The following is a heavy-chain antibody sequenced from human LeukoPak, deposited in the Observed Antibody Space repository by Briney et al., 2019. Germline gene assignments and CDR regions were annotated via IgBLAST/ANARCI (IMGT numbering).Heavy chain of an antibody. J-gene: IGHJ4*02. CDR1: GGSISGYY. D-gene: IGHD3-10*01. CDR2: IHYTGTT. Sequence: SSETLSLTCSVSGGSISGYYWGWIRQPPGKGLEWIAYIHYTGTTSYNPSLKSRVTISVDISKNQFSLNLSSVTAANTAVYYCXXXXXXGHPGFDYWGQGTLVTVSS. CDR3: XXXXXXGHPGFDY. V-gene: IGHV4-59*08.